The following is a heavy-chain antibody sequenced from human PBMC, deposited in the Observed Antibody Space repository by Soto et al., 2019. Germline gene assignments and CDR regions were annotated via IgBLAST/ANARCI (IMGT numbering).Heavy chain of an antibody. CDR1: GFAFSTYG. CDR2: ITGNGVKT. V-gene: IGHV3-23*01. J-gene: IGHJ1*01. D-gene: IGHD6-13*01. CDR3: AKVGVLGIAAAGTEYFQH. Sequence: PGGSLRLSCVASGFAFSTYGMSWVRRAPGKGLEWVSGITGNGVKTVYADTVKGRFTISRDNSKNTLYLQMNSLRAEDTAVYYCAKVGVLGIAAAGTEYFQHWGQGTLVTVSS.